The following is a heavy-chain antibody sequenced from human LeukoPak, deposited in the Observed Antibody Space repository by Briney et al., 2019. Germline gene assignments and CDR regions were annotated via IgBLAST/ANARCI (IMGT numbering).Heavy chain of an antibody. CDR2: INPNSGGT. J-gene: IGHJ5*02. D-gene: IGHD1-1*01. V-gene: IGHV1-2*04. CDR1: GYTFTGYY. CDR3: ARCPPGTGTTEGGFDP. Sequence: ASVKVSCKASGYTFTGYYMHWVRQAPGQGLEWMGWINPNSGGTNYAQKFQGWVTMTRDTSISTAYMELSRLRSDDTAVYYCARCPPGTGTTEGGFDPWGQGTLVTVSS.